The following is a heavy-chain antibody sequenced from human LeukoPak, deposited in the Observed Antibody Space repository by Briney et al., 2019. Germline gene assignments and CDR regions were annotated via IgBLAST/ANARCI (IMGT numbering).Heavy chain of an antibody. J-gene: IGHJ4*02. CDR3: AREWGPIAVSGGPGY. CDR1: GFTFSNYG. CDR2: IWFDGRNK. Sequence: QPGRSLRLSCAASGFTFSNYGMHSVRQAPGKGLEWVALIWFDGRNKFHADSVKGRFTISRDNSKNTLFQQMNSLTAEDTAVYYCAREWGPIAVSGGPGYWGQGALVTVSS. D-gene: IGHD6-19*01. V-gene: IGHV3-33*01.